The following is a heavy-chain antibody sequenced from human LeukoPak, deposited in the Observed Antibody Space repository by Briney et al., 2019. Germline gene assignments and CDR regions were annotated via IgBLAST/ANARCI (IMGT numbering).Heavy chain of an antibody. Sequence: GASVKVSCKASGYPFTSYGISWVRQAPGQGLEWMGWISAYNGNTNYTQNLQGRITMTTDTCTSTAYMELRSLRSDDTAVYYCARDLRSLSGPRWLHFGGQGTLFTVSS. CDR2: ISAYNGNT. CDR1: GYPFTSYG. J-gene: IGHJ4*02. CDR3: ARDLRSLSGPRWLHF. D-gene: IGHD5-24*01. V-gene: IGHV1-18*01.